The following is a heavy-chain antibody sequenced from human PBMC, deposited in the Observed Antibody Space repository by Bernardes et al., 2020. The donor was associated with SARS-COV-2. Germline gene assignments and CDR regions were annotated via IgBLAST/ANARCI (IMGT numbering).Heavy chain of an antibody. CDR1: GFTFSSYA. Sequence: GGSLRLSCAASGFTFSSYAMSWVRQAPVKGLEWVSAISGSGGSTYYADSVKGRFTISRDNSKNTLYLQMNSLRAEETAVYYCAKEARVGDYDYYFDYWGQGTLVTVYS. CDR3: AKEARVGDYDYYFDY. J-gene: IGHJ4*02. V-gene: IGHV3-23*01. CDR2: ISGSGGST. D-gene: IGHD3-16*01.